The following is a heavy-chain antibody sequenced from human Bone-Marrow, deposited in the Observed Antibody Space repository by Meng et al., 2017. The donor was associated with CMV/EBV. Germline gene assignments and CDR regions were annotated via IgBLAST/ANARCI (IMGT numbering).Heavy chain of an antibody. CDR2: INHSGST. J-gene: IGHJ4*02. CDR1: GGSFSGYY. V-gene: IGHV4-34*01. D-gene: IGHD3-22*01. Sequence: SETLSLTCAVYGGSFSGYYGSWIRQPPGKGLEWIGEINHSGSTNYNPSLKSRVTISVDTSKNQFSLKLSSVTAADTAVYYCARATYYYDSSGYSLLDYWGQGTLVTVSS. CDR3: ARATYYYDSSGYSLLDY.